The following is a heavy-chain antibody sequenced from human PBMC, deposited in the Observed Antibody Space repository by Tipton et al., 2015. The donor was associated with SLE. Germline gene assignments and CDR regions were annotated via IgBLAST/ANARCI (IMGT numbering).Heavy chain of an antibody. CDR2: MSYDENNK. CDR3: ARGPAEQQPSHYFDY. V-gene: IGHV3-30*04. CDR1: GFTFSSYD. D-gene: IGHD6-13*01. Sequence: RSLRLSCAASGFTFSSYDMHWVRQAPGKGLEWVAVMSYDENNKYYADSVKGRFTISRDNSRNTLYLQVNSLRPEDTAVYYCARGPAEQQPSHYFDYWGQGTLVTVSS. J-gene: IGHJ4*02.